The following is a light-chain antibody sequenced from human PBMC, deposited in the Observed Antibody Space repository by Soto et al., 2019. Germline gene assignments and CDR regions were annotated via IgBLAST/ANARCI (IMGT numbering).Light chain of an antibody. V-gene: IGLV2-23*02. CDR1: SRDVGSYNL. CDR3: CSYAGSSTVV. CDR2: EVS. J-gene: IGLJ2*01. Sequence: QSALTQPASVSGSPGQSITISCTGTSRDVGSYNLVSWYQQHPGKAPKLMFYEVSKRPSGVSNRFSGSKSGNTASLIISGLQAEDEADYYCCSYAGSSTVVFGGGTKLTVL.